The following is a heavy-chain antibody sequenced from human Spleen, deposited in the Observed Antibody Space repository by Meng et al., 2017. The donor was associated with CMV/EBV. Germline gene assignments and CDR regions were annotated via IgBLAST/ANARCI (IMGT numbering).Heavy chain of an antibody. D-gene: IGHD4-17*01. Sequence: QVQLQAVGGGLLKLSETLSLTCAVYGGSFSGYYWSWIRQPPGKGLEWIGEINHSGSTNYNPSLKSRVTISVDTSKNQFSLKLSSVTAADTAVYYCARGVTTASSWFDPWGQGTLVTVSS. CDR1: GGSFSGYY. CDR2: INHSGST. V-gene: IGHV4-34*01. CDR3: ARGVTTASSWFDP. J-gene: IGHJ5*02.